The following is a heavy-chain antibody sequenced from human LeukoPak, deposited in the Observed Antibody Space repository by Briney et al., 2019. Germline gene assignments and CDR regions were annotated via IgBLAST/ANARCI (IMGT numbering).Heavy chain of an antibody. J-gene: IGHJ4*02. D-gene: IGHD6-19*01. Sequence: GGSLRLSCAASGFTFSDYHMSWDRQAPGKGLEWVSAIVGGSTYYTESVKGRFTISRDNSKNTLYLQMNSLRAEDTAVYYCVRHEPNRGWYDWGQGTLVTVSS. V-gene: IGHV3-53*01. CDR3: VRHEPNRGWYD. CDR2: IVGGST. CDR1: GFTFSDYH.